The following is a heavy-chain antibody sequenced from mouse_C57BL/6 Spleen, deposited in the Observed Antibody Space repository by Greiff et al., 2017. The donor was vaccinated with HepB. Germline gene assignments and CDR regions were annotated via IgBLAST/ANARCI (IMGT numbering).Heavy chain of an antibody. D-gene: IGHD1-1*01. J-gene: IGHJ2*01. CDR3: ALITTVVATDY. V-gene: IGHV1-74*01. CDR2: IHPSDSDT. Sequence: VKLQQPGAELVKPGASVKVSCKASGYTFTSYWMHWVKQRPGQGLEWIGRIHPSDSDTNYNQKFKGKATLTVDKSSSTAYMQLSSLTSEDSAVYYCALITTVVATDYWGQGTTLTVSS. CDR1: GYTFTSYW.